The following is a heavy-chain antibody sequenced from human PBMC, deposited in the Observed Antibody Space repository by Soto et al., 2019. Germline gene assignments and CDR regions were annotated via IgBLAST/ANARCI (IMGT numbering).Heavy chain of an antibody. CDR1: GLTLSNFA. CDR2: INDGGRAT. CDR3: AIVPYTGYYYYMDV. Sequence: EVQLLESGGGLVQPGGSLRLSCVGSGLTLSNFAMTWVRQAPGKGLEWASAINDGGRATYYADSVRGRFTISRDNSKNSVYLQMDSLRAEDTAIYYCAIVPYTGYYYYMDVWGKGTSVTVSS. V-gene: IGHV3-23*01. J-gene: IGHJ6*03. D-gene: IGHD2-15*01.